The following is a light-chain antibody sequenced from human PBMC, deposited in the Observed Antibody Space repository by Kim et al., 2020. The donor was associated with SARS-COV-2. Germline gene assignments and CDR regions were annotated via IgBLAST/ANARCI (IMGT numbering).Light chain of an antibody. J-gene: IGKJ5*01. CDR2: AAS. V-gene: IGKV1D-16*01. CDR1: QDISNW. Sequence: ASVGDRVTITCRASQDISNWLAWYQQKSQKAPRSLIFAASSLQSGVPSRFSGTGSGTDFTLTINSLQPEDFATYYCQQYNSFPSTFGQGTRLEIK. CDR3: QQYNSFPST.